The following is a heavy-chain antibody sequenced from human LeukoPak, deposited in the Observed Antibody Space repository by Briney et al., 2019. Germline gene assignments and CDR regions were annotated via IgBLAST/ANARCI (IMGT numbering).Heavy chain of an antibody. CDR2: IIPIFGTS. V-gene: IGHV1-69*01. CDR3: ARGLDASMETAYDY. J-gene: IGHJ4*02. D-gene: IGHD5-18*01. CDR1: GGSFNAYA. Sequence: SVKVSCKASGGSFNAYAISWVRQAPGQGLEWMGGIIPIFGTSNYAQKLQGRVTISSDESTSTAYMEVSSLRSEDTAIYYCARGLDASMETAYDYWGQGTLVTVSS.